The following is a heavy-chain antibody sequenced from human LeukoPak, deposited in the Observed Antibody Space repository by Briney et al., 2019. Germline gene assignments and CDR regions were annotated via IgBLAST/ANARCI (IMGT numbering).Heavy chain of an antibody. J-gene: IGHJ6*03. CDR1: GGSISSYY. CDR3: ARHLSSSWGYYYYMDV. D-gene: IGHD6-13*01. CDR2: IYYSRST. V-gene: IGHV4-59*01. Sequence: SETLSLTCTVSGGSISSYYWSWIRQPPGKGLEWIGYIYYSRSTNYNPSLKSRVTISVDTSKNQFSLKLSSVTAADTAVYYCARHLSSSWGYYYYMDVWGKGTTVTVSS.